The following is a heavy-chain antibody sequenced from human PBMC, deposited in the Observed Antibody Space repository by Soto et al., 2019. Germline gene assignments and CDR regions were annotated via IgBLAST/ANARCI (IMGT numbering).Heavy chain of an antibody. CDR3: ARTPTRGASAWLDP. D-gene: IGHD1-26*01. CDR1: GGSFSDYY. J-gene: IGHJ5*02. Sequence: QVQLQQWGSGLLKPSETLSLMCAIYGGSFSDYYWHWIRQSPGKGLEWIGEIHLSGRVNFTPSLKSRTSLSMDTSRNQFFLTLRSVTAADTAVYFCARTPTRGASAWLDPWGRGHVVTVSS. CDR2: IHLSGRV. V-gene: IGHV4-34*01.